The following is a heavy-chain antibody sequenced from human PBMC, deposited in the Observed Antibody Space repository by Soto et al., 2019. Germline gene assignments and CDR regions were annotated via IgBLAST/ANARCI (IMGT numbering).Heavy chain of an antibody. CDR2: ISASNGNT. V-gene: IGHV1-18*01. J-gene: IGHJ6*02. Sequence: QVQLVQSGAEVKNSGASVKVSCKASGYTFTSYGFSWVRQAPGQGLEWMGWISASNGNTNYAQKLQGRVTMTTDTSTGTAYMELRSLRSDDTATYYCALGSSWYDYYYGMDVWGQGTTVTVSS. D-gene: IGHD6-13*01. CDR3: ALGSSWYDYYYGMDV. CDR1: GYTFTSYG.